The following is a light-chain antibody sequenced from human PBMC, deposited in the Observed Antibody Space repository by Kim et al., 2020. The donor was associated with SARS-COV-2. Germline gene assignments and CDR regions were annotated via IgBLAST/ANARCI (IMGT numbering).Light chain of an antibody. CDR2: GAS. CDR1: QSVASSH. V-gene: IGKV3-20*01. J-gene: IGKJ1*01. CDR3: QQFRRSPWT. Sequence: SPGERATLSCRASQSVASSHLAWYQQKPGQAPRLLIYGASSRATGIPDRFSGSGSGTDFTLTISRLEPGDFAVYYCQQFRRSPWTFGQGTKVEVK.